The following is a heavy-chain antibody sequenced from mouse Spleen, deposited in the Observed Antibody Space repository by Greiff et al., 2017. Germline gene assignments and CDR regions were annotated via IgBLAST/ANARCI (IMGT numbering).Heavy chain of an antibody. V-gene: IGHV1-81*01. Sequence: QVQLQQSGAELARPGASVKLSCKASGYTFTSYGISWVKQRTGQGLEWIGEIYPRSGNTYYNEKFKGKAILTADKSSSTAYMELRSLTSEDSAVYFCARGLHYFDYWGQGTTLTVSS. D-gene: IGHD3-1*01. J-gene: IGHJ2*01. CDR3: ARGLHYFDY. CDR2: IYPRSGNT. CDR1: GYTFTSYG.